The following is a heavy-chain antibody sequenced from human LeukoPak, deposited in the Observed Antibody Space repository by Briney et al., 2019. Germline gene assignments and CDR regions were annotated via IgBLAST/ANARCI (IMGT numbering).Heavy chain of an antibody. CDR2: INPNSGGT. J-gene: IGHJ4*02. CDR3: ARTNPRYIVVVPAAREEFDY. D-gene: IGHD2-2*01. Sequence: ASVKVSCKASGYTFTGYYMHWVRQAPGQGLEWMGRINPNSGGTNYAQKFQGRVTMTRDTSISTAHMELSRLRSDDTAVYYCARTNPRYIVVVPAAREEFDYWGQGTLVTVSS. CDR1: GYTFTGYY. V-gene: IGHV1-2*06.